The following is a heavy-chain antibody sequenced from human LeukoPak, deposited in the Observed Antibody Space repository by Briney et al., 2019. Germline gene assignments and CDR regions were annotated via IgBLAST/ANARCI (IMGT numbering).Heavy chain of an antibody. CDR1: GFTFSSYG. J-gene: IGHJ4*02. Sequence: GGSLRLSCAASGFTFSSYGMHWVRQAPGKGLEWVAFIRYDGSNKYYADSVKGRFTISRDNSKNTLYLQMNSLRAEDTAVYYYAKDGGGGYDFWSGYYRNTYYFDYWGQGTLVTVSS. CDR3: AKDGGGGYDFWSGYYRNTYYFDY. D-gene: IGHD3-3*01. V-gene: IGHV3-30*02. CDR2: IRYDGSNK.